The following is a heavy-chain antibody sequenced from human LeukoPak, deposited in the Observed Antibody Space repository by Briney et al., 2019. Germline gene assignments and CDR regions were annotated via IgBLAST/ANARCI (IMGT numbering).Heavy chain of an antibody. CDR3: ARAITIFGVVTPGTFDP. J-gene: IGHJ5*02. CDR2: IYYSGST. Sequence: TLSLTCTVSGGSISSGGYYWSWIRQHPGKGLEWIGYIYYSGSTYYNPSLKSRVTISVDTYKNQFSLKLSSVTAADTAVYYCARAITIFGVVTPGTFDPWGQGTLVTVSS. D-gene: IGHD3-3*01. V-gene: IGHV4-31*03. CDR1: GGSISSGGYY.